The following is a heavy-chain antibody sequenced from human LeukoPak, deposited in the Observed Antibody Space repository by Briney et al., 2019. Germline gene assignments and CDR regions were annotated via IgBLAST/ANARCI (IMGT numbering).Heavy chain of an antibody. CDR3: ARKLTGIYFDY. CDR1: GGSISSSSYY. J-gene: IGHJ4*02. V-gene: IGHV4-39*01. Sequence: PSETLSLTXTVSGGSISSSSYYWGWIRQPPGKGLEWIGSIYYSGSTYYNPSLKSRVTISVDTSKNQFSLKLSSVTAADTAVYYCARKLTGIYFDYWGQGTLVTVSS. D-gene: IGHD3-10*01. CDR2: IYYSGST.